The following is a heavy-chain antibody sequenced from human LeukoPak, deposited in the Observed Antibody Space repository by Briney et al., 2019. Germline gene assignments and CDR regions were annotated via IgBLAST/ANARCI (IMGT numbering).Heavy chain of an antibody. CDR3: ARAYRQLVRAPFDY. J-gene: IGHJ4*02. CDR1: GGSFSGYY. V-gene: IGHV4-34*01. Sequence: SETLSLTCAVYGGSFSGYYWSWIRQPPGKGMEWIGEINHSGSTNYNPSLKSRVTISVDTSKNQFSLKLSSVTAADTAVYYCARAYRQLVRAPFDYWGQGTLVTVSS. D-gene: IGHD6-13*01. CDR2: INHSGST.